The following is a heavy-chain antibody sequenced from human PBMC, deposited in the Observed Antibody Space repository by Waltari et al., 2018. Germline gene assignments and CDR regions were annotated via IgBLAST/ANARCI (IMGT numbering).Heavy chain of an antibody. J-gene: IGHJ4*02. D-gene: IGHD6-6*01. CDR3: ARADVYSSSSVYY. Sequence: QVQLVESGGGVVQPGRSLRLSCAASGFTFIIYAMHWVRQAPGRGLEWVALISYDGSNKYYADSVKGRFTISRDDSKNTLYLQMNSLRDEDTAVYYCARADVYSSSSVYYWGQGTLVTVSS. V-gene: IGHV3-30-3*01. CDR1: GFTFIIYA. CDR2: ISYDGSNK.